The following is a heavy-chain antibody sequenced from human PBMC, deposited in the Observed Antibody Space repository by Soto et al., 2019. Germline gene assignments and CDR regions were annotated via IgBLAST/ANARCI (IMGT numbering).Heavy chain of an antibody. D-gene: IGHD2-15*01. V-gene: IGHV2-26*01. J-gene: IGHJ6*03. CDR1: GFSLSNARMG. CDR2: IFSNDEK. Sequence: QVTLKESGPVLVKPTETLTLTCTVSGFSLSNARMGVSWIRQPPGKALEWLAHIFSNDEKSYSTSLKSRLTSSKDTSKSQVVLTMTSMGPVDTATYYCARSLSGGSCPAYYYLMDVWGKGTKVSVSS. CDR3: ARSLSGGSCPAYYYLMDV.